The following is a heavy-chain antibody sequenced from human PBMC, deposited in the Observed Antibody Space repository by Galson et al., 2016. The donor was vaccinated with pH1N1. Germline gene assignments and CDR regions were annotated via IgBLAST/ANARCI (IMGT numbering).Heavy chain of an antibody. Sequence: SETLSLTCAISGGSISHSNWCWVRQSPVKGLEWIAYLYSSGTTTYNPSVASRVTISVDTPKNQFSLNLDFVTAADPAIYYCARPFHVPGFKGLDPWGQGILVTVSS. D-gene: IGHD5-24*01. J-gene: IGHJ5*02. CDR3: ARPFHVPGFKGLDP. CDR2: LYSSGTT. V-gene: IGHV4-59*08. CDR1: GGSISHSN.